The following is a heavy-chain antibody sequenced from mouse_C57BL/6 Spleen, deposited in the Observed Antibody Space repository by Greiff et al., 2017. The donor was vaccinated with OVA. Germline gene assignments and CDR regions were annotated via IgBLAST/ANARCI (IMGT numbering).Heavy chain of an antibody. CDR1: GYSFTGYY. CDR3: ARDWDKYFDV. CDR2: INPSTGGT. Sequence: EVKLQQSGPELVKPGASVKISCKASGYSFTGYYMNWVKQSPEKSLEWIGEINPSTGGTTYNQKFKAKATLTVDKSSSTAYMQLQSLTSEDAAVYYCARDWDKYFDVWGTGTTVTVSS. D-gene: IGHD4-1*01. J-gene: IGHJ1*03. V-gene: IGHV1-42*01.